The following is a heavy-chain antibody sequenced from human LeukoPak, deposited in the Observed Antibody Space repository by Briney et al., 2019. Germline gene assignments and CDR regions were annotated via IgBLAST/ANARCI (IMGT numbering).Heavy chain of an antibody. CDR2: ISGSSSTI. J-gene: IGHJ4*02. V-gene: IGHV3-48*01. CDR3: AKSGYHGSSGYN. Sequence: GGSLRLSCAASGFSFSSNSMNWVRQAPGKGLEWVSYISGSSSTIYYADSVKGRFTISRDNAKNSLYLQMNSLRAEDTAVYYCAKSGYHGSSGYNWGQGTLVTVSS. D-gene: IGHD3-22*01. CDR1: GFSFSSNS.